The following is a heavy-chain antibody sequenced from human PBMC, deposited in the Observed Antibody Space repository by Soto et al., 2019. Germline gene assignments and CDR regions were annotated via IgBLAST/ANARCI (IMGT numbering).Heavy chain of an antibody. D-gene: IGHD3-10*01. Sequence: QVQLQESGPGLVKPSETLSLTCTVSGGSISSYYWSWIRQPAGKGLEWIGRIYTSGSTNYNPSLKSRVTMSVDTSKNQCSLKLSSVTAADTAVYYCARDQKYYYGSGTQRGYYGMDVWGQGTTVTVSS. J-gene: IGHJ6*02. CDR2: IYTSGST. V-gene: IGHV4-4*07. CDR1: GGSISSYY. CDR3: ARDQKYYYGSGTQRGYYGMDV.